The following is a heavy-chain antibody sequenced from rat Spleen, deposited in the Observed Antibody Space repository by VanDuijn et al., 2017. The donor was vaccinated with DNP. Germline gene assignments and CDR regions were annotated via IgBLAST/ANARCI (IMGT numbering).Heavy chain of an antibody. V-gene: IGHV5-31*01. CDR3: AREKFGVDY. D-gene: IGHD4-3*01. CDR1: GFTFNDYW. Sequence: EGQLVESGGGLVQPGRSLKLSCVASGFTFNDYWMTWIRQVPGKGLEWVATIINDGKRTYYRDSVKGRFTISRDNAQNTLYLQMSKLGSEDTAIYYCAREKFGVDYWGQGVMVTVSS. CDR2: IINDGKRT. J-gene: IGHJ2*01.